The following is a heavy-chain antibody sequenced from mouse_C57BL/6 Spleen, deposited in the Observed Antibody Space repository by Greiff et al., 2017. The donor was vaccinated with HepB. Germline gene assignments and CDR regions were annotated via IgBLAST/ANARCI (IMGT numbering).Heavy chain of an antibody. CDR3: ARSPLGDYAMDY. CDR1: GFSLTSYG. D-gene: IGHD4-1*01. Sequence: QVQLKESGPGLVQPSQSLSITCTVSGFSLTSYGVHWVRQSPGKGLEWLGVIWSGGSTDYNAAFISRLSISKDNSKSQVFFKMNSLHADEHAIYYCARSPLGDYAMDYWGQGTSVTVSS. V-gene: IGHV2-2*01. CDR2: IWSGGST. J-gene: IGHJ4*01.